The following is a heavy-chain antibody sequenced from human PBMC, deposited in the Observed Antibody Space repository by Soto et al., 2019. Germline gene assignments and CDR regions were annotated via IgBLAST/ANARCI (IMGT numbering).Heavy chain of an antibody. Sequence: QVQLVQSGAEVKKPGASVKVSCKASGYTFTGYYMHWVRQAAGQGLEWMGWINPNNGATNYAQKFQGWVTLTRDTSISTAYMELSSLRSDDTAVYYCATTCGFGGVTKWRMDVWGQGTTVTVSS. CDR3: ATTCGFGGVTKWRMDV. CDR1: GYTFTGYY. D-gene: IGHD2-21*01. V-gene: IGHV1-2*04. CDR2: INPNNGAT. J-gene: IGHJ6*02.